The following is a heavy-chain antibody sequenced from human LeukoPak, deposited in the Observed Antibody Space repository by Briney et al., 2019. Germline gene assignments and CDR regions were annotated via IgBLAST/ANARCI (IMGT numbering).Heavy chain of an antibody. CDR2: ISGSGGST. J-gene: IGHJ3*02. CDR3: AKAYYDFWSGYSSVYAFDI. V-gene: IGHV3-23*01. CDR1: GFTFTNYA. D-gene: IGHD3-3*01. Sequence: GGSLRLSCAASGFTFTNYAMSWVRQAPGKGLEWVSAISGSGGSTSYADSVKGRFTISRDNSKNTLYLQMNSLRAEDTAVYYCAKAYYDFWSGYSSVYAFDIWGQGTMVTVSS.